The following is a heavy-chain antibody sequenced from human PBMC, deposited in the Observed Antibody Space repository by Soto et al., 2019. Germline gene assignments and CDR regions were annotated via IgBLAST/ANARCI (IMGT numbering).Heavy chain of an antibody. D-gene: IGHD5-18*01. CDR2: IYWDDDK. J-gene: IGHJ4*02. CDR3: AHLPWKQLWPRAPVVY. V-gene: IGHV2-5*02. Sequence: SGPTLVNPTQTLTLTCIFSGFSFSADGVGVGWIRQPPGKALEWLGIIYWDDDKRYRPSLKSRLTITKDTSKNQLVLTMTNMDPVDTATYYCAHLPWKQLWPRAPVVYWGQGTPVTVSS. CDR1: GFSFSADGVG.